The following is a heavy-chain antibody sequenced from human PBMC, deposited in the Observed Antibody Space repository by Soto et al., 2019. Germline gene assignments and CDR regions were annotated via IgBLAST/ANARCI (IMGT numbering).Heavy chain of an antibody. CDR3: AKEKREGRGFIAAFDI. V-gene: IGHV3-30*18. CDR1: GFTFSSYG. CDR2: ISYDGSNK. J-gene: IGHJ3*02. Sequence: PGGSLRLSCAASGFTFSSYGMHWVRQAPGKGLEWVAVISYDGSNKYYADSVKGRFTISRDNSKNTLYLQMNSLRAEDTAVYYCAKEKREGRGFIAAFDIWGQGTMVTVSS. D-gene: IGHD3-10*01.